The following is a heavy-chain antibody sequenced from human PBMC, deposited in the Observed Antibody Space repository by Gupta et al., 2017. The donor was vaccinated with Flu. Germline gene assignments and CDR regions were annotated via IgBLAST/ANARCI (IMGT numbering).Heavy chain of an antibody. CDR1: GYSFITYW. J-gene: IGHJ4*02. Sequence: EVQLVQSGAEVKEAGESLKISCKGSGYSFITYWIGWVRQMPGKGLEWMGIIYPGDSDTRYSPSFQGQVTISVDKSISTAYLQWSSLKASDSAMYYCASFDSTLSWGNYWGQGTLVTVSS. CDR2: IYPGDSDT. V-gene: IGHV5-51*03. D-gene: IGHD3-16*01. CDR3: ASFDSTLSWGNY.